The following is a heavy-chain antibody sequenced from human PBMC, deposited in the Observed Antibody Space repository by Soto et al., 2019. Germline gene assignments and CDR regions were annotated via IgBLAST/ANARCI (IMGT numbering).Heavy chain of an antibody. D-gene: IGHD6-13*01. V-gene: IGHV6-1*01. CDR2: TYYRSKWYN. CDR1: GDSVSSNSAA. J-gene: IGHJ4*02. Sequence: PSQTLSLTCAISGDSVSSNSAAWNWIRQSPSRGLEWLGRTYYRSKWYNDYAVSVKSRITINPDTSKNQFSLQLNSVTPEDTAVYFCARETGAKAAAGFIDYWGQGTLVTVSS. CDR3: ARETGAKAAAGFIDY.